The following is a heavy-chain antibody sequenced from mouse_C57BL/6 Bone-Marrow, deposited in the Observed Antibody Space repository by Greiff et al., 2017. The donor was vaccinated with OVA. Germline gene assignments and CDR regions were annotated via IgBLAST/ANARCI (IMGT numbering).Heavy chain of an antibody. Sequence: VQLQQSGAELVKPGASVKLSCKASGYTFTEYTIHWVKQRSGQGLEWIGWFYPGSGSIKYNEKFKDKATLTADKSSSTVYMDLSRLTSEDSAVYFCARHEGPYYYGSSPHAMDYWGQGTSVTGAS. D-gene: IGHD1-1*01. CDR1: GYTFTEYT. CDR2: FYPGSGSI. V-gene: IGHV1-62-2*01. J-gene: IGHJ4*01. CDR3: ARHEGPYYYGSSPHAMDY.